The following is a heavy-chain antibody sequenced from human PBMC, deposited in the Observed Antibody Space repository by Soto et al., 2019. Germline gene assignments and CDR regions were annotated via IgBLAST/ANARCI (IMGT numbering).Heavy chain of an antibody. CDR2: INPSGGST. J-gene: IGHJ6*02. D-gene: IGHD2-15*01. CDR3: ARDRMRYCSGGSCWAPIYGMDV. CDR1: GYTFTSYY. Sequence: ASVKVSCKASGYTFTSYYMHWVRQAPGQGLEWMGIINPSGGSTSYAQKFQGRVTMTRDTSTSTVYMELSSLRSEDTAVYYCARDRMRYCSGGSCWAPIYGMDVWGQGTTVSVSS. V-gene: IGHV1-46*01.